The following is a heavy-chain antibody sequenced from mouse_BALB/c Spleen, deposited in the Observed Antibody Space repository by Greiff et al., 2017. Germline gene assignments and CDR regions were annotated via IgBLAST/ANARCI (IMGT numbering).Heavy chain of an antibody. CDR1: GFNIKDTY. D-gene: IGHD3-2*01. CDR2: IDPANGNI. V-gene: IGHV14-3*02. J-gene: IGHJ3*01. Sequence: EVKLMESGAELVKPGASVKLSCTASGFNIKDTYIHWVKQRPEQGLEWIGRIDPANGNIKYDPKFQGKATITADTSSNTVYLQLSSLTSEDTAVYYCASPLDSSGFAYWGQGTLVTVSA. CDR3: ASPLDSSGFAY.